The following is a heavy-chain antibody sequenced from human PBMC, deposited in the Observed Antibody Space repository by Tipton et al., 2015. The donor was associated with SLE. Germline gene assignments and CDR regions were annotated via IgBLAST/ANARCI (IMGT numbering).Heavy chain of an antibody. V-gene: IGHV4-31*03. Sequence: TLSLTCTVSGGSVSSVGYYWSWIRLQPGKGLEWIGYIYYIGSGITSYNPSLKSRLTISVDTSKNQFSLKLSSVTAADTAVYYCARDRSRGYGSFDDWGQRNLVTVSS. CDR2: IYYIGSGIT. D-gene: IGHD5-12*01. CDR3: ARDRSRGYGSFDD. J-gene: IGHJ4*02. CDR1: GGSVSSVGYY.